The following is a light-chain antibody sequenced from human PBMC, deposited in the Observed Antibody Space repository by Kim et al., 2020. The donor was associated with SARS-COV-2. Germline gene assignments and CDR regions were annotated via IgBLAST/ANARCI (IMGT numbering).Light chain of an antibody. CDR2: EVR. CDR3: SSYTSSSTLV. CDR1: SRDVGSYNR. J-gene: IGLJ2*01. Sequence: GKSVTISCTGNSRDVGSYNRVSWYQQPPGIAPKLMIYEVRNRPSGVPDRFSGSKSGNTASLTISGLQAEDEADYYCSSYTSSSTLVFGGGTQLTVL. V-gene: IGLV2-18*02.